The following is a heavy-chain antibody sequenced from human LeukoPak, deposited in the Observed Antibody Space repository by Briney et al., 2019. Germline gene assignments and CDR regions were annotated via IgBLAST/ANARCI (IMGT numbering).Heavy chain of an antibody. Sequence: GGALRLSCVGSGFTFSNYSFNWVRQAPGKGLEWVSSISKGSGYIYQTDSVKGRFTISRDNAKNSLFLEMNSLRVEDTAVYYCVRDMGRESIFDYWGQGTLVTVSS. CDR1: GFTFSNYS. CDR3: VRDMGRESIFDY. J-gene: IGHJ4*02. D-gene: IGHD3-10*01. V-gene: IGHV3-21*01. CDR2: ISKGSGYI.